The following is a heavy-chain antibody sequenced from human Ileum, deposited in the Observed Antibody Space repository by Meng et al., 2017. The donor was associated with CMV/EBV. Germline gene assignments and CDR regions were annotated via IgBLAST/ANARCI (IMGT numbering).Heavy chain of an antibody. CDR1: GGVFNNYA. D-gene: IGHD3-22*01. Sequence: QVQLVQSGTEVKKPGSSVKVSCKSSGGVFNNYALNWVRQAPGQGLEWMGGIIAVLKTPTYAQKFRGRLTITADESTGTTYMDLTSLTSEDTAVYYCARGFSNGYLPFDYWGQGTLVTVPS. CDR2: IIAVLKTP. J-gene: IGHJ4*02. V-gene: IGHV1-69*01. CDR3: ARGFSNGYLPFDY.